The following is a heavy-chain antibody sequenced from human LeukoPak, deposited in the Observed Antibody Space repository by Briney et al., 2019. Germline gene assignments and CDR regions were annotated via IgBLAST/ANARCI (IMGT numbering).Heavy chain of an antibody. CDR1: GGTFSSYA. D-gene: IGHD3-22*01. CDR2: IIPILGIA. J-gene: IGHJ4*02. Sequence: SVKVSCKASGGTFSSYAISWVRQAPGQGLEWMGRIIPILGIANYAQKFQGRVTITADKSTSTAYVELSSLRSEVTAVYYCARWGNYYDSSGYYPDYWGQGTLVTVSS. CDR3: ARWGNYYDSSGYYPDY. V-gene: IGHV1-69*04.